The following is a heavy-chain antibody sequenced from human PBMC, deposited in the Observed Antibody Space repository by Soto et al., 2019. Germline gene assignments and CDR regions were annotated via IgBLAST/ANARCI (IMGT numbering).Heavy chain of an antibody. V-gene: IGHV1-69*06. CDR3: ARDTGDGTFDF. Sequence: SVKVSCKASGGTFSSYATSWVRQAPGQGLEWMGGIIPIFGTANYAQKFQGRVTITADKSTSTAYMELSSLRSEDTAVYYCARDTGDGTFDFWGQGTLVTVSS. CDR2: IIPIFGTA. D-gene: IGHD7-27*01. CDR1: GGTFSSYA. J-gene: IGHJ4*02.